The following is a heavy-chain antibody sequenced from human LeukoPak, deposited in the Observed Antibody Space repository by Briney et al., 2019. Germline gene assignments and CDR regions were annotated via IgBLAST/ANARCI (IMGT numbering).Heavy chain of an antibody. D-gene: IGHD6-13*01. CDR3: ASSTPGGSSWSRLDY. CDR2: INPNSGGT. V-gene: IGHV1-2*02. J-gene: IGHJ4*02. Sequence: GASVKVSCKASGYTFTGYYMHWVRQAPGQGLEWMGWINPNSGGTNYAQKFQGRVTMTRDTSISTAYMELSRLRSDDTAVYYCASSTPGGSSWSRLDYWGQGTLVTVSS. CDR1: GYTFTGYY.